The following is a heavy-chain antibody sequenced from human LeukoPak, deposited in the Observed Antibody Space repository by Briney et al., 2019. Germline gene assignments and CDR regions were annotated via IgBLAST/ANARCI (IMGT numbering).Heavy chain of an antibody. CDR1: GYTFTDYD. V-gene: IGHV1-8*01. CDR2: TNPISGNT. D-gene: IGHD3-22*01. CDR3: ARGRYYDSGGLADY. Sequence: ASVKVSCKTSGYTFTDYDVYWVRQATGQGLEWMGWTNPISGNTGYAQKFQDRVTMTRSTSISTAYMELGSLTSEDTAVYYCARGRYYDSGGLADYWGQGTLVTVSS. J-gene: IGHJ4*02.